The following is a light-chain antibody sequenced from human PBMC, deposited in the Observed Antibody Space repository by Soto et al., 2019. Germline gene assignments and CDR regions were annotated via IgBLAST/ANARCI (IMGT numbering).Light chain of an antibody. CDR3: QQFNSYVWT. V-gene: IGKV1-5*03. Sequence: DIQMTQSPSTLSASVGDRVTITCRASQSLNNWLAWYQQKPGKAPKLLIYKASSLESWVPSRFSGSGSGTEFTLTISSLQPDDFATYYCQQFNSYVWTFGQGTKVEIK. CDR1: QSLNNW. J-gene: IGKJ1*01. CDR2: KAS.